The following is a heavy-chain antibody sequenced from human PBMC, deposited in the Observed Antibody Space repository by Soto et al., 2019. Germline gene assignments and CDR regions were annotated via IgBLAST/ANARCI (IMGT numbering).Heavy chain of an antibody. CDR3: ARAGRLLHPFDY. V-gene: IGHV4-30-4*01. D-gene: IGHD3-3*01. Sequence: SETLSLTCTVSGGSISSGDYYWSWIRQPPGKGLEWIGYIYYSGSTYYNPSLKSRVTISVDTSKNQFSLKLSSVTAADTAVYYCARAGRLLHPFDYWGQRTLVTVPS. J-gene: IGHJ4*02. CDR2: IYYSGST. CDR1: GGSISSGDYY.